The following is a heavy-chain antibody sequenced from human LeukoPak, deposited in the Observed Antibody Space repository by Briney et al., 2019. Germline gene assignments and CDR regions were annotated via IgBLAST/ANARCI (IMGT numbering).Heavy chain of an antibody. CDR3: ASMYDFWSGHDP. Sequence: PSETLSLTCTVSGGSISSYYWRWLRQPPGKGLEWIGYIYTSGSPNYNPSLKSRVTISVDTSKSQFSLKLSSVTAADTDVYYCASMYDFWSGHDPWGQGTLVTVSS. CDR2: IYTSGSP. J-gene: IGHJ5*02. CDR1: GGSISSYY. D-gene: IGHD3-3*01. V-gene: IGHV4-4*09.